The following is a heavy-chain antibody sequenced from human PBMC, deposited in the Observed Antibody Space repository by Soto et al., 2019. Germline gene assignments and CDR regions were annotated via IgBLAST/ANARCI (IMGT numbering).Heavy chain of an antibody. Sequence: SETLSLTCTVSGGSISSYYWSWIRQPPGKGLEWIGEINHSGSTNYNPSLKSRVTISVDTSKNQFSLKLSSVTAADTAVYYCAREVSVTTYYYYYMDVWGKGTTVTVSS. CDR2: INHSGST. D-gene: IGHD4-4*01. V-gene: IGHV4-34*01. CDR3: AREVSVTTYYYYYMDV. CDR1: GGSISSYY. J-gene: IGHJ6*03.